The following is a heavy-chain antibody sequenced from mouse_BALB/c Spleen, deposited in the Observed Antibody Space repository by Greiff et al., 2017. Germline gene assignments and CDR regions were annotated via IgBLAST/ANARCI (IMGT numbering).Heavy chain of an antibody. D-gene: IGHD3-2*02. V-gene: IGHV1S56*01. CDR3: ARSGRGYDAMDY. CDR2: IYPGNVNT. J-gene: IGHJ4*01. Sequence: QVQLQQSGPELVKPGASVRISCKASGYTFTSYYIHWVKQRPGQGLEWIGWIYPGNVNTKYNEKFKGKATLTADKSSSTAYMQLSSLTSEDSAVYFCARSGRGYDAMDYWGQGTSVTVSS. CDR1: GYTFTSYY.